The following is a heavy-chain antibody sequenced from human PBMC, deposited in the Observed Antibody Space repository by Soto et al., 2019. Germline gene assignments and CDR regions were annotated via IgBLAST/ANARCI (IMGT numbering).Heavy chain of an antibody. J-gene: IGHJ6*03. Sequence: PGGSLRLSCAASGFTFSIYAMSWVRQAPGKGLEWVSIVTNSGGSTYYADSVKGRFTISRDNSKNTLYLQMNSLRAEDTAVYYYAKSHPHSSFWGGLTEYYMDVWGKGTTVTSP. CDR3: AKSHPHSSFWGGLTEYYMDV. CDR2: VTNSGGST. CDR1: GFTFSIYA. D-gene: IGHD3-16*01. V-gene: IGHV3-23*01.